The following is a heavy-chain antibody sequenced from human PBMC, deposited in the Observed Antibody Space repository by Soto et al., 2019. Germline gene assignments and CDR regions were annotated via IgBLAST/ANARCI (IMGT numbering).Heavy chain of an antibody. V-gene: IGHV1-18*04. Sequence: ASVKVSCKASGYTFTSYGISWVRQAPGQGLEWMGWISAYNGNTNYAQKLQGRVTMTTDTSTSTAYMELGSLRSDDTAVYYCAGGVHYDFWSGYNDYYYYGMDVWGQGTTVTVSS. CDR3: AGGVHYDFWSGYNDYYYYGMDV. CDR1: GYTFTSYG. J-gene: IGHJ6*02. CDR2: ISAYNGNT. D-gene: IGHD3-3*01.